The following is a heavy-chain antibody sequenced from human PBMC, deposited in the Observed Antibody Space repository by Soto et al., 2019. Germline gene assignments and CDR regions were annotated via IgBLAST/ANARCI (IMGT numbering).Heavy chain of an antibody. J-gene: IGHJ4*02. Sequence: GGSLRLSCTVSGFAFNNYGINWVRQAPGKGLEWVSSVSKSDYTYYSDSVKGRFTISRDNAKNSVSLQMNTLRVEDTAVYYCAREASIIIPAVSDFWGQGTIVTVSS. D-gene: IGHD2-2*01. CDR3: AREASIIIPAVSDF. V-gene: IGHV3-21*01. CDR2: VSKSDYT. CDR1: GFAFNNYG.